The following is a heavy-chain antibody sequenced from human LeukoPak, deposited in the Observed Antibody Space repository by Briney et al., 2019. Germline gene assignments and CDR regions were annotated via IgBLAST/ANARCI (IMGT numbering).Heavy chain of an antibody. D-gene: IGHD2-21*02. V-gene: IGHV4-59*01. CDR3: AGGDPAAYFQH. CDR1: GGSIRSYY. CDR2: IHYSGST. J-gene: IGHJ1*01. Sequence: SETLSLTCTVSGGSIRSYYWSWIRQPPGKGLEWIGYIHYSGSTNYNPSLKSRVTISVDTSKKQFSLKPSSVTAADTAVYYCAGGDPAAYFQHWGQGTLVTVSS.